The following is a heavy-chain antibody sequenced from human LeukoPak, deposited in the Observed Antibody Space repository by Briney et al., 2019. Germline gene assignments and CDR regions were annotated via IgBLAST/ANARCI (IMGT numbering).Heavy chain of an antibody. J-gene: IGHJ4*02. Sequence: PSETLSLTCTVSGGSISSYYWSWIRQPPGKGLEWIGYIYYSGSTNYNPSLKSRVTISVDTSKNQFSLKLSSVTAADTAVYYCARNRPYGDWYFDYWGQGTLVTVSS. V-gene: IGHV4-59*08. D-gene: IGHD4-17*01. CDR2: IYYSGST. CDR3: ARNRPYGDWYFDY. CDR1: GGSISSYY.